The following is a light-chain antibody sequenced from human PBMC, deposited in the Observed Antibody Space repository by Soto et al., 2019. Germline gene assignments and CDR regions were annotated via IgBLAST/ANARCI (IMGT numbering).Light chain of an antibody. CDR2: DAS. V-gene: IGKV3-15*01. CDR3: QQYNNWPRT. Sequence: EIVLTQSPATLSLSPGERATLSCRASQSVSSYLAWYQQKPGQAPRLLIYDASNRATGIPARSSGSGSGTEFTLTINSLQSEDFEVYYCQQYNNWPRTLGQGTKVDIK. J-gene: IGKJ1*01. CDR1: QSVSSY.